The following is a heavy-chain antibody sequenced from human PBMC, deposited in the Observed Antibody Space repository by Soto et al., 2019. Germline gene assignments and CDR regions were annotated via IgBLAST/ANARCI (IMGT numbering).Heavy chain of an antibody. CDR3: ARANPIYGSGSYYNVATRVDP. D-gene: IGHD3-10*01. V-gene: IGHV1-18*01. Sequence: GASVKVSCKASGYTFTSYGISWVRQAPGQGLEWMGWISAYNGNTNYAQKLQGRVTMTTDTSTSTAYMELRSLRSDDTAVYYCARANPIYGSGSYYNVATRVDPWGQGTLVTVSS. J-gene: IGHJ5*02. CDR2: ISAYNGNT. CDR1: GYTFTSYG.